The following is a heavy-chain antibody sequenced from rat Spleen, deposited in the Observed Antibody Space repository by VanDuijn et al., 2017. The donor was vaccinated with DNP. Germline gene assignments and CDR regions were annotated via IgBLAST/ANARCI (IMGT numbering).Heavy chain of an antibody. Sequence: EVQLVESGGGLVQPGRSLKLSCAVSGFTFSNYDMAWVRQAPKKGLEWVATISYDGGTTHHRDSVKGRHTISRDNAKSTLYLYLDRLRSEDSATYYCARRWEEDYFDYWGQGVMVTVSS. CDR1: GFTFSNYD. V-gene: IGHV5-7*01. CDR2: ISYDGGTT. D-gene: IGHD5-1*01. CDR3: ARRWEEDYFDY. J-gene: IGHJ2*01.